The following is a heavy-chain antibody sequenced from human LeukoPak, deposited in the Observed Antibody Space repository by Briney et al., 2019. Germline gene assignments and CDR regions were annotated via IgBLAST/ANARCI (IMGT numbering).Heavy chain of an antibody. CDR2: IYHSGST. Sequence: SETLSLTCAVSGYSISSGYYWGWIRQPPGKGLEWIGSIYHSGSTYYTPSLKSRVTISVDTSKNQFSLKLSSVTAEDTAVYYCARPSRYYYGSGSYLTEYYFDYWGQGTLVTVSS. CDR3: ARPSRYYYGSGSYLTEYYFDY. V-gene: IGHV4-38-2*01. J-gene: IGHJ4*02. CDR1: GYSISSGYY. D-gene: IGHD3-10*01.